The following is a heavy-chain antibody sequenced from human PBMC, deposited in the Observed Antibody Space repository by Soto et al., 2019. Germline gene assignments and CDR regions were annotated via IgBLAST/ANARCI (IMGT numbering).Heavy chain of an antibody. CDR2: INPNSGGT. V-gene: IGHV1-2*02. Sequence: ASVKVSCKASGYTFTGYYMHWVRQAPGQGLEWMGWINPNSGGTNYAQKFQGRVTMTRDTSISTAYMELSRLRSDDSAIYYCASAKAVVIAALGIWGQGTTVTVSS. J-gene: IGHJ6*02. D-gene: IGHD2-21*01. CDR3: ASAKAVVIAALGI. CDR1: GYTFTGYY.